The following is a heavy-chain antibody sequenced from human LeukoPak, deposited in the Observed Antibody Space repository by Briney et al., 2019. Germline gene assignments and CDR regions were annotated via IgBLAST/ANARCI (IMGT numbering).Heavy chain of an antibody. CDR2: ISYDGSNK. Sequence: PGGSLRLSCAASGFTFSSYGMHWVRQAPGKGLEWVAVISYDGSNKYYADSVKGRFTISRDNSKNTLYLQMNSLRAEDTAVYYCARTPQEIAAAATLDYWGQGTLVIVSS. D-gene: IGHD6-13*01. CDR1: GFTFSSYG. J-gene: IGHJ4*02. CDR3: ARTPQEIAAAATLDY. V-gene: IGHV3-30*03.